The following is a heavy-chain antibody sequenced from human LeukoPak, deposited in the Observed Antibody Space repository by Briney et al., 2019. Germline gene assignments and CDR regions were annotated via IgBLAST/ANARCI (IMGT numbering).Heavy chain of an antibody. J-gene: IGHJ4*02. V-gene: IGHV3-23*01. D-gene: IGHD1-26*01. CDR1: GFTFSNYA. CDR3: AKQSPYGGRFGVDDD. CDR2: INTNSGSI. Sequence: GGSLRLSCAASGFTFSNYAMSWVHQAPGKGPEWVSAINTNSGSIYYTDSVKGRFTTSRDNSKNTLYLQMNDLRPEDTAVYSCAKQSPYGGRFGVDDDWGRGTLVTVSS.